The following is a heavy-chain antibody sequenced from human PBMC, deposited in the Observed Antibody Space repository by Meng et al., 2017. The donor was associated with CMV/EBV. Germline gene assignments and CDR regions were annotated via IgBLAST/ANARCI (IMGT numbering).Heavy chain of an antibody. CDR3: VREGGWTAIHYGMDV. CDR1: GGTFSSYT. CDR2: IIPILGIA. Sequence: SVKVSCKASGGTFSSYTISWVRQAPGQGLEWMGRIIPILGIANYAQKFQGRVTITADKSTSTAYMELSSLRSEDTAVYYCVREGGWTAIHYGMDVWGQGTTVTVSS. J-gene: IGHJ6*02. D-gene: IGHD5-18*01. V-gene: IGHV1-69*04.